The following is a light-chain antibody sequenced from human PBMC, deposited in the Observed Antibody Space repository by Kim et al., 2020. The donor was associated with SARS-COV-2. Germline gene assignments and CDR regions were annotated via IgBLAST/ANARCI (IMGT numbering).Light chain of an antibody. V-gene: IGKV3-11*01. J-gene: IGKJ2*01. CDR3: HQRRDWPNT. Sequence: LSPGERATHSCSASQSISSEFLAWYQQISGQPPRLRIYAASNRATGIPARFSGSGSGTDFTLTISSLEPEDFVLYYCHQRRDWPNTFGQGTKLEI. CDR1: QSISSE. CDR2: AAS.